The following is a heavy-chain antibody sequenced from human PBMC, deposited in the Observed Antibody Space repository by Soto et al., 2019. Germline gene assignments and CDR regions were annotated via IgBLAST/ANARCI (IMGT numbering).Heavy chain of an antibody. J-gene: IGHJ6*02. CDR2: IIPIFGTA. CDR1: GGTFSSYA. Sequence: VASVKVSCKASGGTFSSYAISWVRQAPGQGLEWMGGIIPIFGTANYAQKFQGRVTITADKSTSTAYMELSSLRSEDTAVYYCARDHFISAQLLKHYYYYGMDVWGQGTTVTVSS. V-gene: IGHV1-69*06. D-gene: IGHD2-2*01. CDR3: ARDHFISAQLLKHYYYYGMDV.